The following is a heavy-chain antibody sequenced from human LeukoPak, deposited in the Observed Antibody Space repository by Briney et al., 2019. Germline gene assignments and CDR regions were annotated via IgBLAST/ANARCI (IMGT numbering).Heavy chain of an antibody. CDR1: GSTFSNYW. CDR2: IKQDGSEK. V-gene: IGHV3-7*01. D-gene: IGHD5-24*01. CDR3: ARDGDGYKSIPFDY. J-gene: IGHJ4*02. Sequence: GGSLRLSCAASGSTFSNYWMSWVRQPPGKGLERVANIKQDGSEKYYVDSVKGRFTISRDNAKNSLYLQMNNLSIEDTAVYYCARDGDGYKSIPFDYWGQGALVTVSS.